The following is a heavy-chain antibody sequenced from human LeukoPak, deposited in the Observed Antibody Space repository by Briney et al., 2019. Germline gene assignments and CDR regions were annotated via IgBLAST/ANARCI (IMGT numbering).Heavy chain of an antibody. CDR2: ISHSGST. V-gene: IGHV4-34*01. CDR3: ARRRIVATISGYFDY. Sequence: SETLSLTCAVYGGSFSGYYWSWIRQPPGKGLEWIGGISHSGSTNYNPSLKSRVTISVDTSENQFSLKLSSVTAADTAVYYCARRRIVATISGYFDYWGQGTLVTVSS. CDR1: GGSFSGYY. J-gene: IGHJ4*02. D-gene: IGHD5-12*01.